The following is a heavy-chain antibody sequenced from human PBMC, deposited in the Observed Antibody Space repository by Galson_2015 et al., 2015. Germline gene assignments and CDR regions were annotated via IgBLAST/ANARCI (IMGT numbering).Heavy chain of an antibody. D-gene: IGHD2-21*01. CDR1: GFTFSSYA. J-gene: IGHJ4*02. CDR2: ITASSGNP. CDR3: AKGVVGDIRWSFDY. Sequence: SLRLSCAASGFTFSSYALSWVRQAPGKGLEWVSLITASSGNPYYADYVKRRFTITRDNSKNTLYMQMSSLRAEDTAMYFCAKGVVGDIRWSFDYWGQGTLITVSS. V-gene: IGHV3-23*01.